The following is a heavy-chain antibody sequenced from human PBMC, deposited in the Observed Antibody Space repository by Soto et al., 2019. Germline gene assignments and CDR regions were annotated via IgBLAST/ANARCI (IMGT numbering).Heavy chain of an antibody. CDR2: ISYDGSNK. Sequence: GGSLRLSCAASGFTFSSYAMHWVRQAPGKGLEWVAVISYDGSNKYYADSVKGRFTISRDNSKNTLYLQMNSLRAEDTAVYYCARGVVFADPYYYDSSGYSPFDHWGQGTLVTVSS. J-gene: IGHJ5*02. CDR1: GFTFSSYA. V-gene: IGHV3-30-3*01. CDR3: ARGVVFADPYYYDSSGYSPFDH. D-gene: IGHD3-22*01.